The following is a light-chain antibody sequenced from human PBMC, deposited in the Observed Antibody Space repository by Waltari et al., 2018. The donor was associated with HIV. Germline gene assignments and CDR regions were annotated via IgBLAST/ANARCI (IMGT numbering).Light chain of an antibody. V-gene: IGLV2-8*01. Sequence: QSALTQPPSASGSPGQSVTISCTGTSSDIGGYNYVSWYQQYPGKAPKLIIYEVKKGPSGVPDVFSGSKSGNSASLTVSGLQAEDEAEYFCTSYAGRSNGWVFGGGTKLTVL. CDR1: SSDIGGYNY. CDR3: TSYAGRSNGWV. J-gene: IGLJ3*02. CDR2: EVK.